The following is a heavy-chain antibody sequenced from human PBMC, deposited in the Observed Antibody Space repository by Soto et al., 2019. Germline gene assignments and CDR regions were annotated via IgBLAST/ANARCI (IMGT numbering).Heavy chain of an antibody. J-gene: IGHJ4*02. V-gene: IGHV1-18*01. CDR3: ARVLRGGSWYRY. D-gene: IGHD6-13*01. CDR2: ISAYNGDT. Sequence: QVQLVQSGAEMKKPGASVKVSCKASGYTFTSYDISWVRQAPGQGLEWMGWISAYNGDTNYAQNLQGRVTMTRDTSTSTAYMELRSLKSDDPAVYYCARVLRGGSWYRYWGQGTLVTVSS. CDR1: GYTFTSYD.